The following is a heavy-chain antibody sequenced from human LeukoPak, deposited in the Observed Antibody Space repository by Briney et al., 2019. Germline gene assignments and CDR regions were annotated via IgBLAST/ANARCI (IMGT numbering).Heavy chain of an antibody. Sequence: GGSLRLSCAASGFTFSSYSMNWVRQAPGKGLEWVSSISSSSSYIYYADSVKGRFTISRDNAKNSLYLQMNSLRAGDTAVYYCAREEALSGSFDYWGQGTLVTVSS. J-gene: IGHJ4*02. V-gene: IGHV3-21*01. CDR3: AREEALSGSFDY. D-gene: IGHD2-15*01. CDR1: GFTFSSYS. CDR2: ISSSSSYI.